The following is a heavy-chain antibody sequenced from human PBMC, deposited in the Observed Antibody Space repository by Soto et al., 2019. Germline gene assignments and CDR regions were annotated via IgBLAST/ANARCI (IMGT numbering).Heavy chain of an antibody. J-gene: IGHJ4*02. V-gene: IGHV4-34*01. CDR3: ARAGYSYGWSTIDY. D-gene: IGHD5-18*01. CDR2: INHSGST. Sequence: PSETLSLTCAVYGGSFSGYYWSWIRQPPGKGLEWIGEINHSGSTNYNPSHKSRVTISVDTSKNQFSLKLSSVTAADTAVYYCARAGYSYGWSTIDYWGQGTLVTSPQ. CDR1: GGSFSGYY.